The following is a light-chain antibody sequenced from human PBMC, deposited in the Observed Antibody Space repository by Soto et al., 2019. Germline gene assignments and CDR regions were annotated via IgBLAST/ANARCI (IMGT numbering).Light chain of an antibody. V-gene: IGLV2-14*01. CDR2: EVG. CDR1: SSDVGGYDY. Sequence: QSVLTQPASVSGSPGQSITISCTGTSSDVGGYDYVSWYQQHPGKAPKLMIYEVGNRPSGVSNRFSGSKSGNTASLTISGLRAEDEADYYCSSHTSSTTLVFGGGTKVTVL. CDR3: SSHTSSTTLV. J-gene: IGLJ3*02.